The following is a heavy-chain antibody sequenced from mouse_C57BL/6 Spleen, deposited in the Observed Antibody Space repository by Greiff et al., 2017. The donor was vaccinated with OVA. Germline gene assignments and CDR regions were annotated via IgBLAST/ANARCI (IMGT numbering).Heavy chain of an antibody. CDR1: GFSLTSYA. J-gene: IGHJ4*01. D-gene: IGHD2-1*01. V-gene: IGHV2-9-1*01. CDR3: AINPWISNYGNRWVDY. Sequence: VQLQESGPGLVAPSQSLSITCTVSGFSLTSYAISWVRQPPGKGLEWLGVIWTGGGTNYNSAITSRMSSSKDNSKSQVFLKMNSLQTEDTARYYCAINPWISNYGNRWVDYWGQGTSVTVSS. CDR2: IWTGGGT.